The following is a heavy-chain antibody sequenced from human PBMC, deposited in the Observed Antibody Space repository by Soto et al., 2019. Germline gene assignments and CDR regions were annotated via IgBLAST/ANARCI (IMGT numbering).Heavy chain of an antibody. D-gene: IGHD3-10*01. J-gene: IGHJ6*02. V-gene: IGHV1-2*02. CDR2: INPNSGGT. Sequence: ASVKVSCKASGYTFTGYYMHWMRQAPGQGLEWMGWINPNSGGTNYAQKFQGRVTMTRDTSISTAYMELSRLRSDDTAVYYCAYSGGSGGLFPHYLLSEMDVWGQATT. CDR1: GYTFTGYY. CDR3: AYSGGSGGLFPHYLLSEMDV.